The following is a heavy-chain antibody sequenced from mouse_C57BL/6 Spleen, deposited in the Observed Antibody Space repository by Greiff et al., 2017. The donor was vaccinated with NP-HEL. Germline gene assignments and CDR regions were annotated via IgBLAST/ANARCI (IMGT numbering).Heavy chain of an antibody. J-gene: IGHJ2*01. D-gene: IGHD3-2*02. V-gene: IGHV14-1*01. CDR3: TETAQASSYFDY. CDR1: GFNIKDYY. Sequence: EVQLQQSGAELVRPGASVKLSCTASGFNIKDYYMHWVKQRPEQGLEWIGRIDPEDGDTEYAPKFQGKATMTADTSSNTAYLPLSSLTSDDTAFYYCTETAQASSYFDYWGQGNTLTVSS. CDR2: IDPEDGDT.